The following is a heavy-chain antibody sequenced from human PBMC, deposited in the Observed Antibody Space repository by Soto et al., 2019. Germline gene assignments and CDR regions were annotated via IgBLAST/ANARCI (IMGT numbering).Heavy chain of an antibody. D-gene: IGHD3-3*02. Sequence: PSETLSLTCTVSGGSLGNGDYYWSWTRQHPEMGLEWIGYIYKTGNTYYNPSLKSRAIISVDTSDNMFSLKLSSVTAADTAIYYCARVGISPSDAFDFWGQGTMVTVSS. V-gene: IGHV4-31*03. CDR3: ARVGISPSDAFDF. CDR2: IYKTGNT. J-gene: IGHJ3*01. CDR1: GGSLGNGDYY.